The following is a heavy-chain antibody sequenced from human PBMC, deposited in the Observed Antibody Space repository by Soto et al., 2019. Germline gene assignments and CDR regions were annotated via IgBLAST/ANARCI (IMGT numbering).Heavy chain of an antibody. CDR1: GGTFSSYA. CDR2: IIPMFGTA. CDR3: ARNGITGTTEGNAFDI. Sequence: QVQLVQSGAEVKKPGSSVKVSCKASGGTFSSYAISWVRQAPGQGLEWMGGIIPMFGTANYAQKFQGRVTITADKSTSTAYMELSSLRSEDTAVYYCARNGITGTTEGNAFDIWGQGTMVTVSS. J-gene: IGHJ3*02. V-gene: IGHV1-69*06. D-gene: IGHD1-20*01.